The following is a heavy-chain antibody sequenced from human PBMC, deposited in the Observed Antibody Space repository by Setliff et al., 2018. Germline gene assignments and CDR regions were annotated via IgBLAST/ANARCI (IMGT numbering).Heavy chain of an antibody. V-gene: IGHV4-39*01. D-gene: IGHD3-9*01. CDR3: ARHPTGFPNWFDV. CDR1: GGSLRGNAIF. Sequence: PSETLSLTCTVSGGSLRGNAIFWGWIRQPPGKGLEWIGSTYYNGDAYYNPSLKSRVTMSVDTSRNQFSLKLSSVSAADTAVYYCARHPTGFPNWFDVWGQGTLVTAPQ. CDR2: TYYNGDA. J-gene: IGHJ5*02.